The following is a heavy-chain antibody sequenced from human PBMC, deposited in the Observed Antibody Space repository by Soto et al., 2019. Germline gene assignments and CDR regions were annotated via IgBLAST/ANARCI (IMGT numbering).Heavy chain of an antibody. CDR3: ASEGGLVYFQH. D-gene: IGHD3-16*01. J-gene: IGHJ1*01. CDR1: GGSVSSGSYY. CDR2: IYYSGST. V-gene: IGHV4-61*01. Sequence: SETLSLTCTVSGGSVSSGSYYWSWIRQPPGKGLEWIGYIYYSGSTNYNPSLKSRVTISVDTSKNQFSLKLSSVTAADTAVYYCASEGGLVYFQHWGQGTLVTVSS.